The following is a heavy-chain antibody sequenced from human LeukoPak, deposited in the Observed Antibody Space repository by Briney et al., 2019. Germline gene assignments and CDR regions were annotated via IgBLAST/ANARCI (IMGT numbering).Heavy chain of an antibody. CDR1: GYTFTSYG. D-gene: IGHD3-10*01. V-gene: IGHV1-18*01. CDR3: ARDRGITMVRGVIIYNWFDP. Sequence: ASVKVSCKASGYTFTSYGISWVRQAPGQGLEWMGWISTNDANTKYAQKVQGRVTMTTDTSTSTAYMELSRLRSDDTAVYYCARDRGITMVRGVIIYNWFDPWGQGTLVTVSS. CDR2: ISTNDANT. J-gene: IGHJ5*02.